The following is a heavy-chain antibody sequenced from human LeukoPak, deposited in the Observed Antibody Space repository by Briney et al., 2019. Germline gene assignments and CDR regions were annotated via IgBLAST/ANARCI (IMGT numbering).Heavy chain of an antibody. CDR2: IYTSGST. J-gene: IGHJ4*02. Sequence: PSETLSLTCTVSGGSISSYYWSWIRQPAGKGLEWIGRIYTSGSTNYNPSLKSRVTMSVDTSKNQLSLQLTSVTAADTAVYYCARVTDWNDLDYWGPGTLVTVSS. D-gene: IGHD1-1*01. CDR1: GGSISSYY. V-gene: IGHV4-4*07. CDR3: ARVTDWNDLDY.